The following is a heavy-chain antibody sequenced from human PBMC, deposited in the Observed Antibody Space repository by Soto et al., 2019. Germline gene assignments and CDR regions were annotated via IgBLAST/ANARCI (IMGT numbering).Heavy chain of an antibody. D-gene: IGHD2-15*01. V-gene: IGHV3-30*14. Sequence: GWSLRLSCAASGFTFSSYAMHWVRQAPGKGLEWVAVISYDGSNKYYADSVKGRFTISRDNSKNTLYLQMNSLRAEDTAVYYCAIGSGGGYCSLWGQGTLVTVSS. CDR2: ISYDGSNK. J-gene: IGHJ4*02. CDR3: AIGSGGGYCSL. CDR1: GFTFSSYA.